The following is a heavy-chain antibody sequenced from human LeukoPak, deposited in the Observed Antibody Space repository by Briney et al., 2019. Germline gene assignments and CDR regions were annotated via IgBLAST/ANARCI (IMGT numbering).Heavy chain of an antibody. D-gene: IGHD1-26*01. V-gene: IGHV3-30*02. J-gene: IGHJ5*02. CDR2: IRYDGSNK. CDR1: GFTFSSYG. Sequence: GGSLRLSCAASGFTFSSYGMHWVRQAPGKGLEWVAFIRYDGSNKYYADSVKGRFTISRDNSKNTLYLQMNSLRAEDTAVYYCAKTGIVGENWFDPWGQGALVTVSS. CDR3: AKTGIVGENWFDP.